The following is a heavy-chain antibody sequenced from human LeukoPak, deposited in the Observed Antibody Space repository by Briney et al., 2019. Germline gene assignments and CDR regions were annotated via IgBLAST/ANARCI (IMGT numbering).Heavy chain of an antibody. CDR2: INHSGST. CDR1: GGSFSGYY. Sequence: SETLSLTCAVYGGSFSGYYWSWIRQPPGKWLEWIGEINHSGSTNYNPSLKSRVTISVDTSKNQFSLKLSSVTAADTAVYYCARGLRFGPRFYYYMDVWGKGTTVTVSS. J-gene: IGHJ6*03. CDR3: ARGLRFGPRFYYYMDV. D-gene: IGHD3-10*01. V-gene: IGHV4-34*01.